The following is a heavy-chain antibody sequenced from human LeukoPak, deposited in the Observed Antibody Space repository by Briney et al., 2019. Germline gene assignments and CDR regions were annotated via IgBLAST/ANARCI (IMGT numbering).Heavy chain of an antibody. V-gene: IGHV3-21*01. CDR1: GFTFSSYS. CDR3: ARDKLYSSSPGAFDI. J-gene: IGHJ3*02. CDR2: ISSSSSYI. D-gene: IGHD6-13*01. Sequence: SPGGSLRLSCAASGFTFSSYSMNWVRQAPGKGLEWVSSISSSSSYIYYADSVKGRFTISRDNAKNSLYLQMNSLRAEDTAVYYCARDKLYSSSPGAFDIWGQGTMVTVSS.